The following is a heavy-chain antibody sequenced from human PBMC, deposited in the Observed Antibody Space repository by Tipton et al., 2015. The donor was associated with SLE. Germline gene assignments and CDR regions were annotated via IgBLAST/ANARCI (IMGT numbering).Heavy chain of an antibody. V-gene: IGHV4-39*07. J-gene: IGHJ4*02. D-gene: IGHD6-19*01. CDR2: IYYSGST. Sequence: GSLRLSCTVSGGSISSSSYYWGWIRQPPGKGLEWIGSIYYSGSTSYNPSLKSRVTISVDTSKNQFSLKLSSVTAAGTAVYYCARLGIAVAGPADYWGQGTLVPVSS. CDR3: ARLGIAVAGPADY. CDR1: GGSISSSSYY.